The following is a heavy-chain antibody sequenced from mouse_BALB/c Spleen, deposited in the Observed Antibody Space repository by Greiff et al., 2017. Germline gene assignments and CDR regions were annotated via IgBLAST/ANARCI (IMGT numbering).Heavy chain of an antibody. D-gene: IGHD2-4*01. CDR1: GYSFTGYY. CDR3: ARRRIYYDYAWFAY. V-gene: IGHV1-31*01. Sequence: EVQGVESRPELVKPGASVKISCKASGYSFTGYYMHWVKQSHGKSLEWIGYIYPYNGFSSYNQKFKGKATLTVDKSSSTAYMELRSLTSEDSAVYYCARRRIYYDYAWFAYWGQGTLVTVSA. J-gene: IGHJ3*01. CDR2: IYPYNGFS.